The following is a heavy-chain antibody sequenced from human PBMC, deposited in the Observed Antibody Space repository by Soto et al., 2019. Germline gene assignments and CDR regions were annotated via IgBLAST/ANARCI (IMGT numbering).Heavy chain of an antibody. CDR2: INQGGSEK. J-gene: IGHJ4*02. Sequence: GGSLRLSCAASGFTFSNYWMSWVRQAPGKGLEWVAKINQGGSEKWSADSVKGRFTISRDNAKNSLYLQLNSLGAEDTAVYYCVKDDGDYSFDYWGQGTLVTVSS. D-gene: IGHD4-17*01. CDR1: GFTFSNYW. CDR3: VKDDGDYSFDY. V-gene: IGHV3-7*03.